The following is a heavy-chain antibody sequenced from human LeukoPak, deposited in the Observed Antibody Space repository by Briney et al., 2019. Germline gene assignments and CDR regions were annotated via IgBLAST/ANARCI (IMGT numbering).Heavy chain of an antibody. CDR3: ARGRNSVYYFNVVAPSYFDY. V-gene: IGHV1-2*06. Sequence: GASVKVSCKASGYTFTGYYMHWVRQAPGQGLDWMGRINPNSGGTNYAQKLQGRVTMTRDTSINTAYMDLSRLRSDDTAVYYCARGRNSVYYFNVVAPSYFDYWGQGTLVTVSS. J-gene: IGHJ4*02. D-gene: IGHD3-22*01. CDR2: INPNSGGT. CDR1: GYTFTGYY.